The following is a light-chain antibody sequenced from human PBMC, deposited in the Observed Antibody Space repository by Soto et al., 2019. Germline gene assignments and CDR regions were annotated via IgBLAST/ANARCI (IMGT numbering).Light chain of an antibody. J-gene: IGKJ1*01. CDR3: HQYKNWPWT. CDR2: GAS. Sequence: EIVLTQSPGTLSLSPGERATLSCTASQSVSRYLACYQQIPGQAPRLLIHGASTGAIGVPDRFSGSGSGTEFTLTISTLQSEDSAIYYCHQYKNWPWTFGQGTKVHIK. V-gene: IGKV3-15*01. CDR1: QSVSRY.